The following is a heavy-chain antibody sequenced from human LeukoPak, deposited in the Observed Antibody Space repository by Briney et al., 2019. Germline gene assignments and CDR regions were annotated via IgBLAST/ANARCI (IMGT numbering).Heavy chain of an antibody. D-gene: IGHD3-22*01. CDR2: INHSGST. CDR3: ARAVFLRYYYDRIRTNWFDP. V-gene: IGHV4-34*01. CDR1: GGSFSGYY. Sequence: SETLSLTCAVYGGSFSGYYWSWIRQLPGKGLEWIGEINHSGSTNYNPSLKSRVTISVDTSKNQFSLKLSSVTAADTAVYYCARAVFLRYYYDRIRTNWFDPWGQGTLVTVSS. J-gene: IGHJ5*02.